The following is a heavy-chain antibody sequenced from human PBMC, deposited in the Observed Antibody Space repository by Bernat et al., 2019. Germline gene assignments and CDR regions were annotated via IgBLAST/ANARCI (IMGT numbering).Heavy chain of an antibody. D-gene: IGHD3-16*01. J-gene: IGHJ4*02. V-gene: IGHV1-2*04. CDR2: INPNSGGT. CDR3: ASGGRSTSGGVDYFDF. CDR1: GYTFTDFY. Sequence: QVQMVQSGAEVKKPGVSVKVSCKASGYTFTDFYIHWVRQAPGQGLEWMGWINPNSGGTDYAQRFQGWVTMTRDTSITTAYMELSRLSSDDTAVYYRASGGRSTSGGVDYFDFWGQGTLVTVSS.